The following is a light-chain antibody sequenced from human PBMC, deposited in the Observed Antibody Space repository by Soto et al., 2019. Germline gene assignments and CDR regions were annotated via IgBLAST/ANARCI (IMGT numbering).Light chain of an antibody. J-gene: IGKJ1*01. Sequence: EIVMTQSPATLPVSAGERATLSCSASQSVSRTYLAWYQQKPGQAPRLLIYDASSRATGNPGRFSGSGSGTDFTLTISRLEPEDFAVYYCQQYGSSPQTFGQGTKV. CDR1: QSVSRTY. CDR2: DAS. V-gene: IGKV3-20*01. CDR3: QQYGSSPQT.